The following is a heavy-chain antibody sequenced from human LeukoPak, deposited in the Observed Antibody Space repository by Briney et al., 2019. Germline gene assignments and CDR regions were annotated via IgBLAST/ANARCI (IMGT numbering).Heavy chain of an antibody. V-gene: IGHV4-61*01. CDR2: VYYFGSA. CDR1: GGSISSSSYY. Sequence: PSETLSLTCTVSGGSISSSSYYWSWIRQPPGKGLDWIGYVYYFGSANYHPSLKSRVTISLDTSKNQFSLKLYSVTAADTAMYYCARDHPVDHSSGRRSFDIWGQGTMVAVSS. CDR3: ARDHPVDHSSGRRSFDI. D-gene: IGHD3-22*01. J-gene: IGHJ3*02.